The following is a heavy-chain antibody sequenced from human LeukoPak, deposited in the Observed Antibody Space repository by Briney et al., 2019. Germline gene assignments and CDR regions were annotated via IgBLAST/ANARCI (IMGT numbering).Heavy chain of an antibody. CDR2: IYTSGKI. J-gene: IGHJ5*02. Sequence: SETLSLTCTVSGGSISSGYSYWTWVRQPAGKGLEWMGHIYTSGKIDYNPSLESRVTISVDTSKNQFSLRLNSVTAADTAVYYCARGHCRTNNCPHDSSWPFDPWGQGTLVTVSS. D-gene: IGHD6-13*01. V-gene: IGHV4-61*09. CDR1: GGSISSGYSY. CDR3: ARGHCRTNNCPHDSSWPFDP.